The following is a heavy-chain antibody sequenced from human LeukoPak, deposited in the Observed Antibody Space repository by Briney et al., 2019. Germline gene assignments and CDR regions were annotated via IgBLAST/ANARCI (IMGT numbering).Heavy chain of an antibody. CDR3: ARRQYCSSTSCYRDAFDI. Sequence: SETLSLTCTVSGGSISSYYWSWIQQPPGKGLEWIGYIYYSGSTNYNPSLKSRVTISVDTSKNQFPLKLSSVTAADTAVYYCARRQYCSSTSCYRDAFDIWGQGTMVTVSS. D-gene: IGHD2-2*01. J-gene: IGHJ3*02. CDR2: IYYSGST. V-gene: IGHV4-59*08. CDR1: GGSISSYY.